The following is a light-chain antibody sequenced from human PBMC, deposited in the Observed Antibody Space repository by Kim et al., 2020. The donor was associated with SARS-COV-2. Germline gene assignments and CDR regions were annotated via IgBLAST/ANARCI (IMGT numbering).Light chain of an antibody. Sequence: ALGQTVRLTCQGDSLRNEYATWYQQRPGQAPTLVRYGKYDRPSGVPDRFSGSASGNTASLTITGAQAEDEGDYYCSSRDSSGDRVVFGGGTQLTVL. CDR1: SLRNEY. J-gene: IGLJ2*01. CDR3: SSRDSSGDRVV. CDR2: GKY. V-gene: IGLV3-19*01.